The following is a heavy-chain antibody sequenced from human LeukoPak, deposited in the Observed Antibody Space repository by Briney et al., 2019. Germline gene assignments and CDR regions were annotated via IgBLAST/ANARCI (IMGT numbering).Heavy chain of an antibody. J-gene: IGHJ4*02. D-gene: IGHD6-19*01. CDR2: INHSGST. V-gene: IGHV4-34*01. Sequence: SETLSLTCAVYGGSFSGYYWSWIRQPPGKGLEWIGEINHSGSTNYNPSLKSRVTISVDTSKNQFSLKLSSVTAADTAVYYCARGSGYSSGWYVWHYWGQGTLVTVSS. CDR1: GGSFSGYY. CDR3: ARGSGYSSGWYVWHY.